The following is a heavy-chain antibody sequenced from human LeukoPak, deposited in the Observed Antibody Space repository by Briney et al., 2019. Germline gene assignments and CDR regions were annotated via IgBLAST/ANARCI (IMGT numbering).Heavy chain of an antibody. CDR2: IYSSGST. J-gene: IGHJ5*02. Sequence: SETLSLTCTVSGVSISSSSYYWGWIRQPPGKGLEWIGSIYSSGSTYYNPSLKSRITISVDTSKNQFSLKLSSVTAADTAVYYCARAFRMYALHNWFDPWGQGTQVTVSS. D-gene: IGHD2-8*01. CDR3: ARAFRMYALHNWFDP. V-gene: IGHV4-39*07. CDR1: GVSISSSSYY.